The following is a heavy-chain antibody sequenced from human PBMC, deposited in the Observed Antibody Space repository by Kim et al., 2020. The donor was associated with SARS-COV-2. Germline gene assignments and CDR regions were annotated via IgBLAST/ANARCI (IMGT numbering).Heavy chain of an antibody. J-gene: IGHJ3*01. V-gene: IGHV3-23*01. CDR2: ISRSGGAT. Sequence: GGSLRLSCAASGFTFSNYGMTWVRQAPGKGLEWVSTISRSGGATYYADSVKGRFTISRDNPRTTLYLQMNSLRVEDTALYYCVTNLRTDDPFDFWGQGTMVTVS. CDR1: GFTFSNYG. CDR3: VTNLRTDDPFDF.